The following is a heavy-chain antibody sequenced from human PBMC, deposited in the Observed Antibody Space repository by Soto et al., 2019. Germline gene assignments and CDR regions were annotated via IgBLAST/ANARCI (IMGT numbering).Heavy chain of an antibody. CDR1: GYSFTSYG. CDR3: ARALGKYYDFWSGYSTHFDY. J-gene: IGHJ4*02. CDR2: ISAYNGNT. Sequence: GASVKVSCKASGYSFTSYGISCVRLAPGQGLEWMGWISAYNGNTNYAQKLQGRVTMTTDTSTSTAYMELRSLRSDDTAVYYCARALGKYYDFWSGYSTHFDYWGQGTLVTVSS. D-gene: IGHD3-3*01. V-gene: IGHV1-18*01.